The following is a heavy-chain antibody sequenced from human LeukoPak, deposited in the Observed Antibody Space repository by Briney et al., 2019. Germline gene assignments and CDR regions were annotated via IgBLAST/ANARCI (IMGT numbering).Heavy chain of an antibody. J-gene: IGHJ6*03. D-gene: IGHD3-10*01. CDR1: GGSFSDYY. CDR3: ARGTGTMVRGVIRSYYYMDV. V-gene: IGHV4-34*01. CDR2: INHSGST. Sequence: SETLSLTCAVYGGSFSDYYWTWIRQPPGKGLEWIGEINHSGSTNYNPSLKSRVTISVDTSKNQFSLKLSSVTAADTAVYYCARGTGTMVRGVIRSYYYMDVWGKGTTVTVSS.